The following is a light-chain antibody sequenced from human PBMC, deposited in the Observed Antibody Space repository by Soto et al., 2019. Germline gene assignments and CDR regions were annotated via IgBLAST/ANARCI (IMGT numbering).Light chain of an antibody. J-gene: IGKJ1*01. V-gene: IGKV3-20*01. CDR2: GPS. CDR3: QQYGSSGT. CDR1: QSVKSSK. Sequence: EIVLSQTPGTLSLSPGERTTLSCRASQSVKSSKLVWYQQKPGQAPRLLMYGPSSRATGIADRFSGSGSGTDFTLTSSRLEPEDFAVYYCQQYGSSGTFGQGTKVDIK.